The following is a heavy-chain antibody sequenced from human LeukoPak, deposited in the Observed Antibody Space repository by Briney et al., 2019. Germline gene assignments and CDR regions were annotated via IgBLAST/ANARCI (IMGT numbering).Heavy chain of an antibody. CDR3: ARAGGGGSGNFDY. D-gene: IGHD3-10*01. CDR1: GFTFSSYS. Sequence: GGSLRLSCAASGFTFSSYSMNWVRQAPGKGLEWVSSISSSSSYIYYADSVKGRFTISRDNAKNSLYPQMNSLRAEDTAVYYCARAGGGGSGNFDYWGQGTLVTVSS. J-gene: IGHJ4*02. V-gene: IGHV3-21*01. CDR2: ISSSSSYI.